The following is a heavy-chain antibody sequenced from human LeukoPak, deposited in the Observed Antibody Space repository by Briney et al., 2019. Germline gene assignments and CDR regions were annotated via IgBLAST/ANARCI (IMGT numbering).Heavy chain of an antibody. V-gene: IGHV1-69*06. CDR2: IIPIFGTA. D-gene: IGHD6-19*01. CDR1: GGTFSSYA. CDR3: ATPTPDSSGWYAEPGGAFDI. J-gene: IGHJ3*02. Sequence: SVKVSCKASGGTFSSYAISWVRQAPGQGLEWMGGIIPIFGTANYAQKFQGRVTITADKSTSTAYTELSSLRSEDTAVYYCATPTPDSSGWYAEPGGAFDIWGQGTMVTVSS.